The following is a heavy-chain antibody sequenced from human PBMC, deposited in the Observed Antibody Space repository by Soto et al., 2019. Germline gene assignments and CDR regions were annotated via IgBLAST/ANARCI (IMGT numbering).Heavy chain of an antibody. CDR1: GFXFSSYV. Sequence: XLRRSCASSGFXFSSYVVHWVRHAPGNGLECVAVISYDGSNKYYADSVKGRFTISRDNSKNTLYLQMNSLRAEDTAVYYCAKDRRGYYYDSSGYYLGYWGQGTLVTVSS. CDR3: AKDRRGYYYDSSGYYLGY. V-gene: IGHV3-30*18. J-gene: IGHJ4*02. D-gene: IGHD3-22*01. CDR2: ISYDGSNK.